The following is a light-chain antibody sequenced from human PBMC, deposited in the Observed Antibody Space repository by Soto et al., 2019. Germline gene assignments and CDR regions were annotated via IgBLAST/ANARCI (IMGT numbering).Light chain of an antibody. J-gene: IGKJ1*01. Sequence: EMVVTHSPATLSVSPVERATLSCRASQSISSNLVWYQQKPGQAPRLLIYGASTRATGIPARFSGSGSGTEFTLTISSLQSQDFAVYYCQQHSNWPWTFGQGTKVDIK. V-gene: IGKV3-15*01. CDR3: QQHSNWPWT. CDR1: QSISSN. CDR2: GAS.